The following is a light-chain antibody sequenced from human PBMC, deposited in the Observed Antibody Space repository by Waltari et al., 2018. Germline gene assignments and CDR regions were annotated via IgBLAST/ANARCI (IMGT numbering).Light chain of an antibody. CDR3: CSYGGSYYV. J-gene: IGLJ1*01. Sequence: QSALTQPRSVSGSPGQSVTISCTGTSSDVGSYDYVSWYQQHPGKAPKVMIYDVNKRPSGVPGRFSGSKSGNTASLTISGLQAEDEAEYYCCSYGGSYYVLGTGTEVTVL. V-gene: IGLV2-11*01. CDR1: SSDVGSYDY. CDR2: DVN.